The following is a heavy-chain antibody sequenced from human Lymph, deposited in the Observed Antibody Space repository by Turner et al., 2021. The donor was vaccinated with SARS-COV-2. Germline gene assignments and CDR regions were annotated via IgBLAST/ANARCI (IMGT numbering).Heavy chain of an antibody. CDR1: GFTFSSYS. D-gene: IGHD3-10*01. CDR3: ARDRGGFGAYYYGMDV. V-gene: IGHV3-48*02. J-gene: IGHJ6*02. CDR2: ISISSSII. Sequence: EVQLVESGGGLVQPGGSLRLSCAASGFTFSSYSMNWVRQAPGKGLEWFSYISISSSIIYYADSVKGRFTISRDNAKNSLYLQMNSLRDEDTAVYYCARDRGGFGAYYYGMDVWGQGTTVTVSS.